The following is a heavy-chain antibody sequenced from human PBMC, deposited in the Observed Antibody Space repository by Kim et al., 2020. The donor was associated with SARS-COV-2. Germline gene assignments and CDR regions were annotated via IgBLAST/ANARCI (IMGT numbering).Heavy chain of an antibody. CDR2: INTGIGNT. D-gene: IGHD3-22*01. CDR3: AREGYDSSGYDRGFDP. J-gene: IGHJ5*02. Sequence: ASVKVSCKASGYTFISYAMHWVRQAPGQRLEWMGWINTGIGNTKYSQKLQGRVTITRDTSASTAYMELSSLRSEDTAVYYCAREGYDSSGYDRGFDPWGQGTLVTVSS. CDR1: GYTFISYA. V-gene: IGHV1-3*04.